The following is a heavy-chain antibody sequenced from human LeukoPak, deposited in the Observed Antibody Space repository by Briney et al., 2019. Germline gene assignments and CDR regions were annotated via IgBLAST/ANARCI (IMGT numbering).Heavy chain of an antibody. V-gene: IGHV4-39*01. CDR1: GGSISSSSYY. J-gene: IGHJ4*02. D-gene: IGHD3-22*01. CDR3: ARHGDYYDSSGYFGSYLDY. Sequence: SSETLSLTCTVSGGSISSSSYYWGWIRQPPGKGLEWIGSIYYSGSTYYKQALKSRVTISVDTSKNQFSLKLSSVTAADTAVYYCARHGDYYDSSGYFGSYLDYWGQGTLVTVSS. CDR2: IYYSGST.